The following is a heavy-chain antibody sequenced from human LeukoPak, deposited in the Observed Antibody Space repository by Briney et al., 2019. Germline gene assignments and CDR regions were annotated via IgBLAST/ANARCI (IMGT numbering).Heavy chain of an antibody. D-gene: IGHD4-17*01. CDR2: IYTSGST. CDR3: ARGNYGDYVIDY. J-gene: IGHJ4*02. V-gene: IGHV4-61*02. CDR1: GGSISSGSYY. Sequence: SETLFLTCTVSGGSISSGSYYWNWIRQPAGKGLEWIGRIYTSGSTNYNPSLKSRVTISVDTSKNQFSLKLSSVTAADTAVYYCARGNYGDYVIDYWGQGTLVTVSS.